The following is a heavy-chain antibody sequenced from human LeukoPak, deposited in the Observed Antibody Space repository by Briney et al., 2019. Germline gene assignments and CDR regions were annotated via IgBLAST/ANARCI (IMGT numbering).Heavy chain of an antibody. D-gene: IGHD6-6*01. J-gene: IGHJ4*02. CDR1: GGSIIDYY. CDR3: ARGAHARPVDY. CDR2: SYYSGNT. Sequence: PSETLSLTCTVSGGSIIDYYWSWIRQPPGKGLEWIGYSYYSGNTNYNPSLKSRVTISVDTSKNQFSLKLSSVTAADTAVYYCARGAHARPVDYWGQGTLVTVSS. V-gene: IGHV4-59*12.